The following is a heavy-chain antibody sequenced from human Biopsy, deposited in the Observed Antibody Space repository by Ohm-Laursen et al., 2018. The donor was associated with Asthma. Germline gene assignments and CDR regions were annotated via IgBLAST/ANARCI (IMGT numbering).Heavy chain of an antibody. V-gene: IGHV7-4-1*02. D-gene: IGHD3-22*01. CDR3: ARMISYYHEMRAPFFDY. J-gene: IGHJ4*02. CDR1: GYTVTRYA. Sequence: PSVKVSCKASGYTVTRYAINWVRQAPGQGLEWMGWINTNTGNPTYAQGFTGRFVFSLDTSVNTAHLQTSSLKAEDTAVYYCARMISYYHEMRAPFFDYWGQGTLVTVSS. CDR2: INTNTGNP.